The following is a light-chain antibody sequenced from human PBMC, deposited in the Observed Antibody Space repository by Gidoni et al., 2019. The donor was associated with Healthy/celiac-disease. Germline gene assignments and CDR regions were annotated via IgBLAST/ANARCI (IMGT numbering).Light chain of an antibody. Sequence: IQMTQSPSSLSASVGDRVTITCRASQSISSYLNWYQQKPGKAPKLLIYAASSLQSGVPSRFSGSGSGTDFTLTISSLQPEDFATYYCQQSYSTPYTFGHGTKLDIK. CDR1: QSISSY. CDR3: QQSYSTPYT. CDR2: AAS. J-gene: IGKJ2*01. V-gene: IGKV1-39*01.